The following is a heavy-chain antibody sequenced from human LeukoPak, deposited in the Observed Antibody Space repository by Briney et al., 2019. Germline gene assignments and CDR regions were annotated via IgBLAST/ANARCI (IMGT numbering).Heavy chain of an antibody. V-gene: IGHV3-48*03. CDR1: GFTFSSYE. CDR2: LSSSGDSI. CDR3: ARGYTKSQGTFDI. D-gene: IGHD2-8*01. J-gene: IGHJ3*02. Sequence: PGGSLRLSCAASGFTFSSYEMNWVRQAPGKGLEWISYLSSSGDSIYYADSVKGRFTISRDNAKNSLYLQMNSLRAEDTAVYYCARGYTKSQGTFDIWGQGTMVTVSS.